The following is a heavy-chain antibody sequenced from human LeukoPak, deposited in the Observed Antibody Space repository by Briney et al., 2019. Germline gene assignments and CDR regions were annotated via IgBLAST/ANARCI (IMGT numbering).Heavy chain of an antibody. CDR3: AREGYCTNGVCYSSFDYYYYMDV. J-gene: IGHJ6*03. CDR2: IKQDGSEK. D-gene: IGHD2-8*01. CDR1: GFTFSSYW. Sequence: GGSLRLSCAASGFTFSSYWMSWVRQAPGKGLEWVANIKQDGSEKYYLDSVKGRFTISRDNAKNSLYLQMNSLRAEDTAVYYCAREGYCTNGVCYSSFDYYYYMDVWGKGTTVTVSS. V-gene: IGHV3-7*01.